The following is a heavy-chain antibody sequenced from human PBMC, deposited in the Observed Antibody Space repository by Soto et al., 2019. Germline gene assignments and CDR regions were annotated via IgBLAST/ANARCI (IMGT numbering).Heavy chain of an antibody. CDR1: GGSISSNY. J-gene: IGHJ4*02. CDR3: ARYRREAVAGYTLDN. CDR2: AYNSGST. D-gene: IGHD6-13*01. Sequence: SETLSLTCTVSGGSISSNYWTWIRQPPGRGLEWIGYAYNSGSTNYNPSLKSRVTISEDTSKSQFSLKVNSMTAADTAVYYCARYRREAVAGYTLDNWGQGILVTVSS. V-gene: IGHV4-59*01.